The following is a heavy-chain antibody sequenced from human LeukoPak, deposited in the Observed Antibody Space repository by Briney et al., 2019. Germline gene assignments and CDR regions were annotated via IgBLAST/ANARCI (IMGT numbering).Heavy chain of an antibody. Sequence: ASVKVSCKVSGYTLTELSMHWVRQAPGKGLEWMGGFDPEDGETIYAQKFQGRVTMARDTSITTTYMELSSLRSDDTAVYYCARDSGDYYGSGSRFDPWGQGTLVTVSS. V-gene: IGHV1-24*01. D-gene: IGHD3-10*01. CDR3: ARDSGDYYGSGSRFDP. J-gene: IGHJ5*02. CDR2: FDPEDGET. CDR1: GYTLTELS.